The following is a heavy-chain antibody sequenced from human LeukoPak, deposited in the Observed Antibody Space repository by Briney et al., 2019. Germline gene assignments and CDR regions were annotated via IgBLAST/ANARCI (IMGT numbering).Heavy chain of an antibody. CDR2: IIPIFGTA. J-gene: IGHJ4*02. D-gene: IGHD6-6*01. V-gene: IGHV1-69*05. Sequence: SVKVSCKASGGTFSSYAISWVRQAPGQGLEWMGGIIPIFGTANYAQKFQGRVTITTDESTSTAYMELSSLRSEDTAVYYRARVGGAARSYFDYWGQGTLVTVSS. CDR3: ARVGGAARSYFDY. CDR1: GGTFSSYA.